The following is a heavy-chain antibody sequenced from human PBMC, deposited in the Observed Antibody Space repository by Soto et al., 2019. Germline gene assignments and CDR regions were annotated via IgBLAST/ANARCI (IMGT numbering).Heavy chain of an antibody. D-gene: IGHD2-2*01. CDR1: GFTFSRYS. J-gene: IGHJ4*02. V-gene: IGHV3-48*01. Sequence: PGGSLRLSCAASGFTFSRYSMNWVRQAPGKGLEWVSYISSSSSTIYYADSVKGRFTISRDNAKNSLSLQMNSLRAEDTAVYYCARGGGCSSTSCYAFDYWGQGTLVTVSS. CDR2: ISSSSSTI. CDR3: ARGGGCSSTSCYAFDY.